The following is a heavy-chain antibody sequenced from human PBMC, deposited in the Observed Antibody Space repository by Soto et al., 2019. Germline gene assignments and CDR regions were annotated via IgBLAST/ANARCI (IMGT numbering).Heavy chain of an antibody. Sequence: QLQLQESGPGLVRPSETLSLTCTVSGGSISSSGYYWGWIRQPPGKGLEWIGNIYYSGSTNYNPSLTSRVAVSVDTSKNHFSLKVSSVTAADTAVYYCARRSYYRSGSIFDYWGQGTLVTVSS. CDR3: ARRSYYRSGSIFDY. CDR2: IYYSGST. D-gene: IGHD3-10*01. J-gene: IGHJ4*02. V-gene: IGHV4-39*02. CDR1: GGSISSSGYY.